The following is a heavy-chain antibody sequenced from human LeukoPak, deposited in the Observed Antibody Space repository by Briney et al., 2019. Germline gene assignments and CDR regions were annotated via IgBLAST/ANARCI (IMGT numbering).Heavy chain of an antibody. Sequence: SETLSLTCTVSGGSISSYYWSWIRQPPGKGLEWIGYIYYSGSTNYNPSLKSRVTISVDTSKNQFSLKLSSVTAADTAVYYCARTRGSSGDYFDYWRQGTLVTVSS. CDR2: IYYSGST. D-gene: IGHD3-10*01. V-gene: IGHV4-59*01. CDR3: ARTRGSSGDYFDY. J-gene: IGHJ4*02. CDR1: GGSISSYY.